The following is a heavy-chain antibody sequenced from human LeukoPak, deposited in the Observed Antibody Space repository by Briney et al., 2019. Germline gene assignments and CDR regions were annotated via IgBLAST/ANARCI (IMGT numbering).Heavy chain of an antibody. CDR2: MNPNSGNT. D-gene: IGHD4-17*01. CDR3: ARGGEDGDYVLWYYYYGMDV. Sequence: ASVKVSCKASGYTFTSYDINWVRQATGQGLEWMGWMNPNSGNTGYAQKFQGRVTMTRNTSISTAYMELSSLRSEDTAVYYCARGGEDGDYVLWYYYYGMDVWGQGTTVTVSS. CDR1: GYTFTSYD. J-gene: IGHJ6*02. V-gene: IGHV1-8*01.